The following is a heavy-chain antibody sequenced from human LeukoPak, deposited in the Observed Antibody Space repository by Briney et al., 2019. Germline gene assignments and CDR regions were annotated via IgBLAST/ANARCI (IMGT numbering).Heavy chain of an antibody. CDR1: GFTFSDYY. CDR2: ISIGGTTI. Sequence: GGSLRLSCAASGFTFSDYYMSWIRQAPGKGLEWVSYISIGGTTIYYADSVKGRFTLSRDNAKNSLYLQMNSLRAEDTAVYYCARPGLRGYSYGIDFWGQGTLVTVSS. D-gene: IGHD5-18*01. V-gene: IGHV3-11*01. CDR3: ARPGLRGYSYGIDF. J-gene: IGHJ4*02.